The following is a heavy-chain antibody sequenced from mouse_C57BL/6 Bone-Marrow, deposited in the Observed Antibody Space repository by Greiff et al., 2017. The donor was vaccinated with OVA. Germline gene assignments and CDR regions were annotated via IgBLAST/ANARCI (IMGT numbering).Heavy chain of an antibody. Sequence: EVKLQQSGPELVKPGASVKIPCKASGYTFTDYNMDWVKQSHGKSLEWIGDINPNNGGTIYNQKFKGKATLTVDKSSSTAYMELRSLTSEDTAVYYCARDGVYSNYVAMDYWGQGTSVTVSS. J-gene: IGHJ4*01. CDR2: INPNNGGT. CDR1: GYTFTDYN. V-gene: IGHV1-18*01. D-gene: IGHD2-5*01. CDR3: ARDGVYSNYVAMDY.